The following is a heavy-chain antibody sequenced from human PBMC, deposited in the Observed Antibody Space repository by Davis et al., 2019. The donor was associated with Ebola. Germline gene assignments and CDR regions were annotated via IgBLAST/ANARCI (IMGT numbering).Heavy chain of an antibody. CDR2: ISGSGGST. CDR1: GFTFSSYS. V-gene: IGHV3-23*01. Sequence: GGSLRLSCAASGFTFSSYSMNWVRQAPGKGLEWVSAISGSGGSTYYADSVKGRFTISRDNSKNTLYLQMNSLRAEDTAVYYCARCSSVGRYYYYYGMDVWGQGTTVTVSS. CDR3: ARCSSVGRYYYYYGMDV. D-gene: IGHD6-6*01. J-gene: IGHJ6*02.